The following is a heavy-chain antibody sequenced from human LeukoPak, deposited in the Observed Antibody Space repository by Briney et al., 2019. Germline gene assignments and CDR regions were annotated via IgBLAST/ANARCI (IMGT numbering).Heavy chain of an antibody. CDR2: ISGSGGRT. CDR3: AKDPCSGGSCYYFDY. V-gene: IGHV3-23*01. J-gene: IGHJ4*02. CDR1: GFTFSSYA. D-gene: IGHD2-15*01. Sequence: GGSLRLSCAASGFTFSSYAMSWVRQAPGKGLEWVSAISGSGGRTYYTDSVKGRFTISRDNSKNTLYLQMNSLRAEDTAVYYCAKDPCSGGSCYYFDYWGQGTLVTVSS.